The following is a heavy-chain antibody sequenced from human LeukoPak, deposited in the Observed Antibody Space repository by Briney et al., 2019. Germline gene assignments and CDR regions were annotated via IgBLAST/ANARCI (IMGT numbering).Heavy chain of an antibody. J-gene: IGHJ4*02. V-gene: IGHV4-59*01. Sequence: SETLSLTCTVSGGSISGYYWSWIRQPPGKGLEWIGHIYYSGGTNYNPSLKSRVTISVDTSKNQFSLKLSSVTAADTAVYYCARLNSNGWYSSDYWGQGTLVTVSP. CDR3: ARLNSNGWYSSDY. CDR1: GGSISGYY. D-gene: IGHD6-19*01. CDR2: IYYSGGT.